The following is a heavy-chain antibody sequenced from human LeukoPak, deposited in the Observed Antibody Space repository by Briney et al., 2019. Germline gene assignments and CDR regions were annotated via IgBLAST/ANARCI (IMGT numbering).Heavy chain of an antibody. Sequence: GGSLRLSCAASGFTFSSYGMHWVRQAPGKGLEWVAAIWYDGSNKYYADSVKGRFTISRDNSKNTLYLQMNSLRAEDTAVYYCAKDESSYGLGPFDYWGQGTLVTVSS. CDR2: IWYDGSNK. V-gene: IGHV3-33*06. CDR1: GFTFSSYG. D-gene: IGHD5-18*01. J-gene: IGHJ4*02. CDR3: AKDESSYGLGPFDY.